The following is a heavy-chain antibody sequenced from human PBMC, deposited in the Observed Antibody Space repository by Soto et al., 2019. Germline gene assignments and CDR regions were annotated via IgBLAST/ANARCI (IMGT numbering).Heavy chain of an antibody. J-gene: IGHJ6*02. Sequence: QVQLVQSGLEVKKPGASVKVSCKASGYSFTNFGFNWVRQAPGQGLEWMGWVSNYNGNRKYAEKSQGRVTMTPATSANTAYMELGSLRSDDTALYYCASGKMVRGPRPQYYFYFGMDVWGQGTTLIVSS. CDR1: GYSFTNFG. D-gene: IGHD3-10*01. CDR3: ASGKMVRGPRPQYYFYFGMDV. V-gene: IGHV1-18*01. CDR2: VSNYNGNR.